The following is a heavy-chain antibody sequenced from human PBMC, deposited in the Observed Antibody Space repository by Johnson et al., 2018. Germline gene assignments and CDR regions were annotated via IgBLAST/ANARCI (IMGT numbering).Heavy chain of an antibody. J-gene: IGHJ6*03. V-gene: IGHV3-23*04. CDR3: AKGVTIFGVVTQAYYYMDV. Sequence: VQLVESGGGLVQXGGSLRLSCAASGFTFSSYAMSWVRQAPGKGLEWVSAISGSGGSTYYADSVEGRFTISRDNSKNTLYLQMNSLRAEDTAVYYCAKGVTIFGVVTQAYYYMDVWGKGTTVTVSS. D-gene: IGHD3-3*01. CDR1: GFTFSSYA. CDR2: ISGSGGST.